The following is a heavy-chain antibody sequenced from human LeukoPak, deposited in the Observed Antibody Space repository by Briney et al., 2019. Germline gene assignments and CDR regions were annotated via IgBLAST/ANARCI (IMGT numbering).Heavy chain of an antibody. D-gene: IGHD1-26*01. CDR3: ARDAVGGGIDY. CDR1: GFTFSSYE. J-gene: IGHJ4*02. CDR2: TSSPGSTI. Sequence: GGSLRLSCAASGFTFSSYEMNWVRQAPGKGLEWISYTSSPGSTIYYADSVKGRFTISRDNSKNSLYLQMNSLRAEDTAVYYCARDAVGGGIDYWGQGTLVTVSS. V-gene: IGHV3-48*03.